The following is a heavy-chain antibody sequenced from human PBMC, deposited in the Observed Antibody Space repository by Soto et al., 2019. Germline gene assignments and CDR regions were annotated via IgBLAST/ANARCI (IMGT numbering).Heavy chain of an antibody. CDR3: ARDPSHYGMDV. CDR1: GYASTSYA. V-gene: IGHV1-3*05. J-gene: IGHJ6*02. CDR2: INAGNGNT. Sequence: QVQLVQSGAEEKKPGASVKVSCKASGYASTSYAMHWVRQAPGQRLEWMGWINAGNGNTKYSQKFQGRVTITRDTSACTAYMELSSLRSEDTAVYYCARDPSHYGMDVWGQGTTVTVSS. D-gene: IGHD6-6*01.